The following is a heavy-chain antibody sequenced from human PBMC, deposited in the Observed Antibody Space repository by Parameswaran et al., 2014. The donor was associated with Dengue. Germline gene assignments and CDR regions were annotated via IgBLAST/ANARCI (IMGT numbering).Heavy chain of an antibody. V-gene: IGHV5-51*01. J-gene: IGHJ6*02. D-gene: IGHD2-15*01. CDR3: VRHGLYGCSDGRCYLSFYYHGMDV. Sequence: VRPDARKGLEWMGIIYPDDSDTRYSPSFQGQVTISADKSISTAYLQWSSLKASDTAMYYCVRHGLYGCSDGRCYLSFYYHGMDVWGQGTTVTVSS. CDR2: IYPDDSDT.